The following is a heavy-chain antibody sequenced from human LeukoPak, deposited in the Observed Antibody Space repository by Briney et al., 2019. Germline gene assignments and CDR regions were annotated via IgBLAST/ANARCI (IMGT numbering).Heavy chain of an antibody. J-gene: IGHJ4*02. CDR3: ARGRRDIVVVVAAISYYFDY. Sequence: EASVKVSCKASGYTFTSYDINWVRQATGQGLEWMGWMNPNSGNTGYAQKFQGRVTMTRNTSISTAYMELSSLRSEDTAVYYCARGRRDIVVVVAAISYYFDYWGQGTLVTVSS. CDR2: MNPNSGNT. CDR1: GYTFTSYD. D-gene: IGHD2-15*01. V-gene: IGHV1-8*01.